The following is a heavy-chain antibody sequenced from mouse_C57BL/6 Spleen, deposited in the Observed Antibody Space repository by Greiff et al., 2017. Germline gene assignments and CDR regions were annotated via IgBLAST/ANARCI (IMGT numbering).Heavy chain of an antibody. CDR1: GFTFSDYG. Sequence: VQLMESGGGLVKPGGSLKLSCAASGFTFSDYGMHWVRQAPEKGLEWVAYLSSGSSTIYYADTVKGRFTISRDNAKNTLFLQMTRLRSEDTAMYYCARPYYGSSYVRYYARDYWGQGTSVTVSS. CDR2: LSSGSSTI. V-gene: IGHV5-17*01. J-gene: IGHJ4*01. CDR3: ARPYYGSSYVRYYARDY. D-gene: IGHD1-1*01.